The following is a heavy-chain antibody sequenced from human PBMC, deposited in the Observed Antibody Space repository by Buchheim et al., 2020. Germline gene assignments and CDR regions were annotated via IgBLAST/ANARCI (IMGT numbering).Heavy chain of an antibody. D-gene: IGHD3-10*01. J-gene: IGHJ6*02. CDR2: MNPNSGNT. Sequence: QVQLVQSGAEVKKPGASVKVPCKASGYTFTSYDINWVRQATGQGLEWMGWMNPNSGNTGYAQKFQGRVTMTRNTSISTAYMELSSLRSEDTAVYYCARGDTMVRGVIRTYYYYGMDVWGQGTT. CDR1: GYTFTSYD. CDR3: ARGDTMVRGVIRTYYYYGMDV. V-gene: IGHV1-8*01.